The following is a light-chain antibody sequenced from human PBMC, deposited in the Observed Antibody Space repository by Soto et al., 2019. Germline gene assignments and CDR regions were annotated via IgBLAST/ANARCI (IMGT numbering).Light chain of an antibody. CDR2: GAS. CDR3: QQYQSLT. CDR1: QSVSSSY. V-gene: IGKV3-20*01. J-gene: IGKJ4*01. Sequence: EIVLTQSPATLSLSPGDRATLCCRARQSVSSSYLAWYQHKPGQAPRLLIHGASSRVTGIPDRFSGSGSGTDFTLTITRLEPEDFAVYYCQQYQSLTFGGGTKVDIK.